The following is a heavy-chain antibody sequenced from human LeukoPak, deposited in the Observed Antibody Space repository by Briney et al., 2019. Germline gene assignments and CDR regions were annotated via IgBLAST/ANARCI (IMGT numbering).Heavy chain of an antibody. CDR2: INHSGST. D-gene: IGHD2-2*01. V-gene: IGHV4-34*01. CDR3: ARLHSPLVVVPAASSPRKRRFDP. Sequence: PSETLSLTCAVYGGSFSGYYWSWIRQPPGKGLEWIGEINHSGSTNYNPSLKSRVTISVDTSKNQFSLKLSSVTAADTAVYYCARLHSPLVVVPAASSPRKRRFDPWGQGTLVTVSS. J-gene: IGHJ5*02. CDR1: GGSFSGYY.